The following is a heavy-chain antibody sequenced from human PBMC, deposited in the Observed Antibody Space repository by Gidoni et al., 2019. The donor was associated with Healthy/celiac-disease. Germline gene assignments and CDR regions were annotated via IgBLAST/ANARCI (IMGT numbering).Heavy chain of an antibody. J-gene: IGHJ4*02. CDR2: IYPGDSDT. CDR1: GYSFTRYW. D-gene: IGHD6-13*01. V-gene: IGHV5-51*01. Sequence: VQLVQSGAEVKKPGESLQISCKGSGYSFTRYWIGWVRQMPGKGLEWMGIIYPGDSDTRYSPSFQGQVTISADKSISTAYLQWSSLKASDTAMYYCASGIAAAPDPYYFDYWGQGTLVTVSS. CDR3: ASGIAAAPDPYYFDY.